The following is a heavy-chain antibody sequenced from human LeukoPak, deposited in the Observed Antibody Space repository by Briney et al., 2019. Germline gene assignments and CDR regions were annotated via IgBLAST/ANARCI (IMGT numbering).Heavy chain of an antibody. Sequence: GGSLRLSCAASGFTFSSYSMNWVRQAPGKGLEWVSYIRSSSSTIYYADSVKGRFTISRDNAMNSLYLQMNSLRAEDTAVYYCAKERSLGFYYMDVWGKGTTVTISS. CDR1: GFTFSSYS. D-gene: IGHD7-27*01. CDR2: IRSSSSTI. CDR3: AKERSLGFYYMDV. J-gene: IGHJ6*03. V-gene: IGHV3-48*01.